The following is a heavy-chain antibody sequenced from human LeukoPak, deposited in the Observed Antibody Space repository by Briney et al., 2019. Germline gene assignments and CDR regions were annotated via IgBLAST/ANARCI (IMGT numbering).Heavy chain of an antibody. CDR3: ARAPVGVQQLVQDY. D-gene: IGHD6-13*01. CDR2: ISGNGGST. Sequence: HPGGSLRLSCAASGFTFSNNDMSWARQAPGKGLEWVSAISGNGGSTDYADSVKGRFSVSRDNSKNTLYLQMNSLRAEDTAVYYCARAPVGVQQLVQDYWGQGTLVTVSS. J-gene: IGHJ4*02. V-gene: IGHV3-23*01. CDR1: GFTFSNND.